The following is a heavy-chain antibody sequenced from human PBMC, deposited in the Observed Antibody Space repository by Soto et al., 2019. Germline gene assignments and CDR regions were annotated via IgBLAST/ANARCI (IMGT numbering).Heavy chain of an antibody. D-gene: IGHD3-10*01. CDR3: AKALLWFGEPVPLLDY. J-gene: IGHJ4*02. CDR1: GFTFSSYA. Sequence: PGGSLRLSCAAFGFTFSSYAMSWVRQAPGKGLEWVSAISGSGGSTYYADSVKGRFTISRDNSKNTLYLQMNSLRAEDTAVYYCAKALLWFGEPVPLLDYWGQGTLVTVSS. CDR2: ISGSGGST. V-gene: IGHV3-23*01.